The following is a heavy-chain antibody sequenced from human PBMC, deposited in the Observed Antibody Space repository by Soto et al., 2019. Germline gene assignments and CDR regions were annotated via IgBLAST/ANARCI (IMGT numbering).Heavy chain of an antibody. Sequence: SETLSLTCAVYGGSFSGYYWSWIRQPPGKGLEWIGEINHSGSTSYNPSLKSRVTISVDKSKNQFSLKLSSVTAADTAVYYCARGATTVEHYYYYGMDVWGQGTTVTVSS. CDR1: GGSFSGYY. D-gene: IGHD4-17*01. J-gene: IGHJ6*02. CDR3: ARGATTVEHYYYYGMDV. V-gene: IGHV4-34*01. CDR2: INHSGST.